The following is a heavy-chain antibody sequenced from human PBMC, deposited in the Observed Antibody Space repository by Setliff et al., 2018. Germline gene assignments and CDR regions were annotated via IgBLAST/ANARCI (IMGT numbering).Heavy chain of an antibody. J-gene: IGHJ4*02. V-gene: IGHV1-69*13. CDR1: GGTFRTDG. CDR3: ARDTRDKYDSSGYYLSLDS. CDR2: IIPVFRTA. Sequence: GASVKVSCKASGGTFRTDGLSWVRQAPGQGLEWMGRIIPVFRTANYAQKFRGRVTITADEVARTAYMELSTLRSEDTAVYYCARDTRDKYDSSGYYLSLDSWGQGSLVTVSS. D-gene: IGHD3-22*01.